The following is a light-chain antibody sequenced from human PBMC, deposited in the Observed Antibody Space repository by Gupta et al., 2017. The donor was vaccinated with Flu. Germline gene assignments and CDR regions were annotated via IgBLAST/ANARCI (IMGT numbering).Light chain of an antibody. V-gene: IGKV1-39*01. CDR3: QQSYSTPWT. CDR2: GAS. Sequence: DIQMTQSPSSLSASVGDRVTITCRASQSISSYLNWYQQKPGKVPKLLIYGASSLQSGGPSRFNGSGSGTDFSLTISSLQPEDFATYYCQQSYSTPWTFGQGTKVEIK. J-gene: IGKJ1*01. CDR1: QSISSY.